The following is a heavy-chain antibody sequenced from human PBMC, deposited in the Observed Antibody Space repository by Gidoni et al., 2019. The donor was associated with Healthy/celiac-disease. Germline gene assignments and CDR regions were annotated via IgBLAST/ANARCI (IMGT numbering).Heavy chain of an antibody. CDR3: ARHAVAGTSEYFQH. CDR2: IYYSGST. V-gene: IGHV4-61*01. J-gene: IGHJ1*01. D-gene: IGHD6-19*01. Sequence: QVQLQESGPGLVKPSETLSLTCTVSGGSVSSGSYYWSWIRQPPGKGLEWIGYIYYSGSTNYNPSLKSRVTISVDTSKNQFSLKLSSVTAADTAVYYCARHAVAGTSEYFQHWGQGTLVTVSS. CDR1: GGSVSSGSYY.